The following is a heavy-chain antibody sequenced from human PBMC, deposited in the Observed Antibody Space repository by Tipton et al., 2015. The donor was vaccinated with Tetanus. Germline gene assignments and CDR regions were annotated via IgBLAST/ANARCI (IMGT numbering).Heavy chain of an antibody. CDR3: ARISEIGATAFSWGYFDY. CDR1: GFSLNNARMG. D-gene: IGHD5-12*01. J-gene: IGHJ4*02. Sequence: LVKPTQTLTLTCTVSGFSLNNARMGVSWIRQPPGRALEWLAHIFSNDETSYNTSLKNRLTISRDTSKSQVVLTMTNMDPVDTGTYYCARISEIGATAFSWGYFDYWGQGTLVTVSS. V-gene: IGHV2-26*01. CDR2: IFSNDET.